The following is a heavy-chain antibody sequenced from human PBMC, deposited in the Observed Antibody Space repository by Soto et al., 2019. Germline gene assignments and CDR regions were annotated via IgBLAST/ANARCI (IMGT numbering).Heavy chain of an antibody. CDR1: GYTFSNFW. J-gene: IGHJ4*02. Sequence: PGESLMISCQCSGYTFSNFWIAWVRQLPGKGLEYMGIIYPGDSETRYSPSFHGKVTISADRSVGTAYLQWSSLEASDSAFYFCARSNSSSPYCDYWGQGALVTVSS. V-gene: IGHV5-51*01. D-gene: IGHD6-13*01. CDR3: ARSNSSSPYCDY. CDR2: IYPGDSET.